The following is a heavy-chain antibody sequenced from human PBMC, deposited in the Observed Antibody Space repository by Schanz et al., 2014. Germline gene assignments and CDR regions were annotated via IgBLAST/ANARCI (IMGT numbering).Heavy chain of an antibody. CDR2: ISGSGAST. V-gene: IGHV3-23*01. CDR1: GVTFSSYA. D-gene: IGHD3-9*01. J-gene: IGHJ4*02. CDR3: AKHVRSLTGNDY. Sequence: EVQLLESGGGFVQPGGSLRLSCVASGVTFSSYAMSWVRQASGKGLEWVSAISGSGASTYYADSVKGRFTISRDNSRKTLYLQMNSLRADDTAVYYCAKHVRSLTGNDYWGQGTLVTVSS.